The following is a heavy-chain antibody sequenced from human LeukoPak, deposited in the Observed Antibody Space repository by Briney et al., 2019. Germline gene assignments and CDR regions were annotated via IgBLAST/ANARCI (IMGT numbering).Heavy chain of an antibody. V-gene: IGHV1-69*01. CDR2: IIPIFGTA. Sequence: ASVKVSCKASGGTFSSYAISWVRQAPGQGLEWMGGIIPIFGTANYAQKFQGRVTITADESTSTAYMELSSLRSEDTAVYYCARALIVVVPAAPLEYYYYSMDVWGKGTTVTVSS. CDR3: ARALIVVVPAAPLEYYYYSMDV. D-gene: IGHD2-2*01. J-gene: IGHJ6*04. CDR1: GGTFSSYA.